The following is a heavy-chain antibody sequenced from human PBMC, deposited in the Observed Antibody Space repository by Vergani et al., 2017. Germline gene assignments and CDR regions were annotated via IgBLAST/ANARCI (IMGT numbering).Heavy chain of an antibody. Sequence: QVQLVESGGGVVQPGRSLRLSCAASGFTFSSYGMHWVRQAPGKGLEWVAVILYDGSNKYYADSVKGRFTISRDNSKNTLYLQMNSLRAEDTAVYYCARDPNKEVAAAGRSYYYYGMDVWGQGTTVTVSS. D-gene: IGHD6-13*01. J-gene: IGHJ6*02. CDR1: GFTFSSYG. CDR2: ILYDGSNK. V-gene: IGHV3-33*01. CDR3: ARDPNKEVAAAGRSYYYYGMDV.